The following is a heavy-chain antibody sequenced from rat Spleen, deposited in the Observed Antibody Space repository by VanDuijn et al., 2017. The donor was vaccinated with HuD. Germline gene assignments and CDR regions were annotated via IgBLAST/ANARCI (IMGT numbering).Heavy chain of an antibody. V-gene: IGHV5-31*01. CDR3: ARQDTSGYSNWFTY. CDR1: GFTFNNYW. D-gene: IGHD4-3*01. Sequence: EVQLVESGGGLVQPGRSLKLSCVASGFTFNNYWMSWIRQAPGKGLEWVASITNTGGSIYYPDSVKGRFTISRDNAQNTLYLQMNSLRPEDTATYYCARQDTSGYSNWFTYWGQGTLVTVSS. J-gene: IGHJ3*01. CDR2: ITNTGGSI.